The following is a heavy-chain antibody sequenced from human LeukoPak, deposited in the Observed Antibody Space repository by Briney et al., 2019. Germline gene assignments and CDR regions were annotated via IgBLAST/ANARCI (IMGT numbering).Heavy chain of an antibody. CDR2: ISGSGGST. CDR1: GFTFTTYA. J-gene: IGHJ2*01. Sequence: GGSLRLSCAASGFTFTTYAMNWVRQAPGKGLEWVSVISGSGGSTYYADSVKGRFTISSDNSKNSLYLEVNRLRAQEPAVYYLATAFYFDSSGPYWYFDLWGGGTLVTVPS. V-gene: IGHV3-23*01. D-gene: IGHD3-22*01. CDR3: ATAFYFDSSGPYWYFDL.